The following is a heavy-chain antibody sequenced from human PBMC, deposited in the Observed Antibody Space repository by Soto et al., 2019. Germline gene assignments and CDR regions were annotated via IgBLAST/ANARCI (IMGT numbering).Heavy chain of an antibody. CDR1: GGSISSSSYY. Sequence: PSETLSLTCTVSGGSISSSSYYWAWIRQPPGKGLEWIGTIYYSGTTYYNPSLKSRVTLSVDTSKNQFSLKLISVTAADSAVYYCARTRIADDYWGQGTLVTVSS. D-gene: IGHD6-13*01. J-gene: IGHJ4*02. CDR3: ARTRIADDY. V-gene: IGHV4-39*01. CDR2: IYYSGTT.